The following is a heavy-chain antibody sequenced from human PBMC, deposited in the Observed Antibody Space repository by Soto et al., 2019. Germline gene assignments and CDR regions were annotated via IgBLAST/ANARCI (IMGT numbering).Heavy chain of an antibody. V-gene: IGHV1-8*01. J-gene: IGHJ5*02. D-gene: IGHD4-17*01. CDR2: MNPNRGNT. CDR3: ARGLGPTVTHGWFDP. Sequence: VASVKVSCKASGYTFTSYDINWVRQATGQGLEWMGWMNPNRGNTGYAQKFQGRVTMTRNTSISTAYMELSSLRSEDTAVYYCARGLGPTVTHGWFDPWGQGTLVTVSS. CDR1: GYTFTSYD.